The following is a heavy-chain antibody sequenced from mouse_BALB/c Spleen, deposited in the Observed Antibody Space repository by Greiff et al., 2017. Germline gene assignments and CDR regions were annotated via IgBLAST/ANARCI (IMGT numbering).Heavy chain of an antibody. CDR3: ARWGGNSYYYAMDY. CDR1: GYSFTGYF. V-gene: IGHV1-20*02. CDR2: INPYNGDT. D-gene: IGHD2-1*01. J-gene: IGHJ4*01. Sequence: EVKLQESGPELVKPGASVKISCKASGYSFTGYFMNWVMQSHGKSLEWIGRINPYNGDTFYNQKFKGKATLTVDKSSSTAHMELRSLASEDSAVYYCARWGGNSYYYAMDYWGQGTSVTVSS.